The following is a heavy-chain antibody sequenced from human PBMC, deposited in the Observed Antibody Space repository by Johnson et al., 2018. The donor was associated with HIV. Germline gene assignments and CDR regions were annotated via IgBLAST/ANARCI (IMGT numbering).Heavy chain of an antibody. CDR3: AREGLWELLGHDAFDI. CDR2: ISYDGSNK. CDR1: GITFSRYG. Sequence: QVQLVETGGGVVQPGRSLRLSCAAFGITFSRYGMHWVRQAPGMGLEWVIVISYDGSNKYYADSVTGRFTISRDNSKNTLYLQMNSLRAEDTAVYYCAREGLWELLGHDAFDIWGQGTMVTVSS. D-gene: IGHD1-26*01. J-gene: IGHJ3*02. V-gene: IGHV3-30*03.